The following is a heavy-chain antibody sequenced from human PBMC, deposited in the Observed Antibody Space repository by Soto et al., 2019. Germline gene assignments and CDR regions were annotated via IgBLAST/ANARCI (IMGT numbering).Heavy chain of an antibody. J-gene: IGHJ6*02. V-gene: IGHV1-18*01. CDR3: ARMGLLWFGEPESYYYGMDV. CDR2: ISAYNGNT. D-gene: IGHD3-10*01. Sequence: VASVKVSCKASGYTFTSYGISWVRQAPGQGLEWMGWISAYNGNTNYAQKLQGRVTMTTDTSTSTAYMELRSLRSDDTAVYYCARMGLLWFGEPESYYYGMDVWGQGTTVTVSS. CDR1: GYTFTSYG.